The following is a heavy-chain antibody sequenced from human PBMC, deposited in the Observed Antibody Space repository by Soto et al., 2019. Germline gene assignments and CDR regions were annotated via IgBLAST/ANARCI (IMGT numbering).Heavy chain of an antibody. CDR3: AGDPGYDAHDYFHQPMDV. V-gene: IGHV3-21*04. D-gene: IGHD3-3*01. J-gene: IGHJ6*02. Sequence: EVQLVESGGGLVKPGGSLRLSCISSGFTFRTYTMNWVRQAPGKGLEWVSGIRGFSPYTFYAESVKGRFTISRDNAKNSLYLQMDSLRAEDTAVYYCAGDPGYDAHDYFHQPMDVWGPGTTVTVSS. CDR1: GFTFRTYT. CDR2: IRGFSPYT.